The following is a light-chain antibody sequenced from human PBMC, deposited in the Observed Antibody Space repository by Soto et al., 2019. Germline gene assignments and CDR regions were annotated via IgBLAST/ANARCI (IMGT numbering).Light chain of an antibody. V-gene: IGKV3-20*01. CDR1: QSIYIYY. CDR2: GAS. J-gene: IGKJ2*01. Sequence: EIVLTQSPGTLSLSPGERATLSCRASQSIYIYYLAWYQHKPGQAPRLLISGASTRATGIPDRFSGSGSGTDFTLTISRLDPEDFAVYFCQQYGSSPYTFGQGTNVEIK. CDR3: QQYGSSPYT.